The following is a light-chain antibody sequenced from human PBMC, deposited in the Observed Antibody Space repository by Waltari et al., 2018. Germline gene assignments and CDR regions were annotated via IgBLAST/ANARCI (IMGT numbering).Light chain of an antibody. CDR1: SSNIAIHT. CDR2: RDN. Sequence: QSVLTQPPSASGTPGQRVIISCSGSSSNIAIHTVNWYQHLPGTAPKLLTYRDNQRPSGVPDRFSGSKSGTSASLAITDLQSEDEADYYCAGWDDSLNGVFGGGTKLTVL. V-gene: IGLV1-44*01. J-gene: IGLJ3*02. CDR3: AGWDDSLNGV.